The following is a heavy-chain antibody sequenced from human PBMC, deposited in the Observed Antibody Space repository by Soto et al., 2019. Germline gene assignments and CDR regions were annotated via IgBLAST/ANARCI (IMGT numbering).Heavy chain of an antibody. CDR2: INHSGST. J-gene: IGHJ4*02. V-gene: IGHV4-34*01. D-gene: IGHD6-13*01. CDR1: GGSFSGYY. Sequence: PSETLSLTCAVYGGSFSGYYWSWIRQPPGKGLEWIGEINHSGSTNYNPSLKSRVTISVDTSKNQFSLKLSSVTAADTAVYYCARARQQLVSGWGQGTLVTVSS. CDR3: ARARQQLVSG.